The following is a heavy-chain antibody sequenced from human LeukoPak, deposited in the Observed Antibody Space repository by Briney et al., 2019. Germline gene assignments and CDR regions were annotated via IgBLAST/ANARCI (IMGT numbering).Heavy chain of an antibody. CDR1: GVALSSFA. V-gene: IGHV3-23*01. J-gene: IGHJ4*02. D-gene: IGHD3-9*01. Sequence: PGGSLRLSCAASGVALSSFAMSWARQAPGKGLEWVSAISSSGGSTYYADSVKDRFTISRDNSKNTLDLQMNSLRAEDTAVYYCTSGSTGDYIFDYWGQGTLVTVSS. CDR3: TSGSTGDYIFDY. CDR2: ISSSGGST.